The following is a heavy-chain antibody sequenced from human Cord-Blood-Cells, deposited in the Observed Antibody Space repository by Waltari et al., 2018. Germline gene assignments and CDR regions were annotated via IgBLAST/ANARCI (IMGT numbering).Heavy chain of an antibody. CDR2: IRYDGSKK. CDR3: AKDRGIAARPAYYFDY. Sequence: QVQLVESGGGVVQPGGSLRLSCAASGFTFSSYGMHWVRQAPGKGLEWVAFIRYDGSKKYYADSVEGRFTIARDNSKNTLYLQMNSLRAEDTAVYYCAKDRGIAARPAYYFDYWGQGTLVTVSS. V-gene: IGHV3-30*02. J-gene: IGHJ4*02. CDR1: GFTFSSYG. D-gene: IGHD6-6*01.